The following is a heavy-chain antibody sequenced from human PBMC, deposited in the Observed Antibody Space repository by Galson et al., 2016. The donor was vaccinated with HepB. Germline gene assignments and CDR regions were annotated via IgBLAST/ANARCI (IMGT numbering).Heavy chain of an antibody. D-gene: IGHD3-10*01. CDR1: TFPFRSYA. V-gene: IGHV3-23*01. CDR3: ANGGQWFDPMRSAFDN. Sequence: SLRLSCAASTFPFRSYAMNWVRRAPGKGLEWVSGISGSGGNTYYADSVKGRFTISRDNSKNTLYLQMNSLRAEDTALYYCANGGQWFDPMRSAFDNWGQGTMVTVSS. J-gene: IGHJ3*02. CDR2: ISGSGGNT.